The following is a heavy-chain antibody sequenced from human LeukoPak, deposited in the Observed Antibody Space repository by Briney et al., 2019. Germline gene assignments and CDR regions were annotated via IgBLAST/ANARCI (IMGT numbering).Heavy chain of an antibody. CDR2: INHSGST. D-gene: IGHD6-19*01. V-gene: IGHV4-34*01. CDR1: GGSFSGYY. Sequence: SETLSLTCAVYGGSFSGYYWSWIRQPPGKGLEWIGEINHSGSTNYNPSLKSRVTISVDTSKNQFSLKLSSLTAADTAVYYCAGLAVAGTRHFDYWGQGTLVTVSS. CDR3: AGLAVAGTRHFDY. J-gene: IGHJ4*02.